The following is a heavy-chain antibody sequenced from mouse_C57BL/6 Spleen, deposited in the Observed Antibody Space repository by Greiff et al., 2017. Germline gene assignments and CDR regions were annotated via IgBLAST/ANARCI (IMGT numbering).Heavy chain of an antibody. CDR1: GFTFSDYG. CDR2: ISSGSSTI. Sequence: EVKLVESGGGLVKPGGSLKLSCAASGFTFSDYGMHWVRQAPEKGLEWVAYISSGSSTIYYADTVKGRFTISRDNAKNTLFLHMTTLRSEDTAMFDCARDGSSLDYWGQGTTLTVAS. CDR3: ARDGSSLDY. J-gene: IGHJ2*01. V-gene: IGHV5-17*01. D-gene: IGHD1-1*01.